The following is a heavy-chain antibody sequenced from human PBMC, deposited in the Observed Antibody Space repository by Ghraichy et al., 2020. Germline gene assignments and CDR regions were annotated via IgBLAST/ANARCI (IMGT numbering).Heavy chain of an antibody. CDR2: IYFTGNT. Sequence: LSLTCTVSGGSVSSNAYYWSWIRQHPVKGLEWIGNIYFTGNTYYNPSLQSRLSISIDTSKNQFSLRLTSVTAADTAVYYCARDSNRFCTSSSCYAFVFDSWGQGTRVSVSS. CDR1: GGSVSSNAYY. D-gene: IGHD2-2*01. J-gene: IGHJ4*02. V-gene: IGHV4-31*03. CDR3: ARDSNRFCTSSSCYAFVFDS.